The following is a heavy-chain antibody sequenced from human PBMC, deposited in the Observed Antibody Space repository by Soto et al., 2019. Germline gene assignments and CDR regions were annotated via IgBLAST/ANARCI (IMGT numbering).Heavy chain of an antibody. D-gene: IGHD6-13*01. V-gene: IGHV3-53*01. Sequence: GGSLRLSCAASGFTVSSNYMSWVRQAPGKGLEWVSVIYSGGSTYYADSVKGRFTISRDNSKNTLYLQMNSLRAEDTAVYYCARDSIAAQGYYYYGMDVWGQGTTVTVSS. CDR1: GFTVSSNY. CDR3: ARDSIAAQGYYYYGMDV. J-gene: IGHJ6*02. CDR2: IYSGGST.